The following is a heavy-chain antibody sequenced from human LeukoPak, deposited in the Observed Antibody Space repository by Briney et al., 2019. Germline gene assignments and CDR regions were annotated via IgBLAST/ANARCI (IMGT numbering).Heavy chain of an antibody. CDR1: GFTFSSYS. Sequence: PGGSLRLSCAASGFTFSSYSMNWVRQAPGKGLEWVSSISSSSSYIYYADSVKGRFTISRDNSRSTLYLQMDSLRVEDTAVYYCARSGYYYDSSGSSSWGQGTLVTVSS. CDR3: ARSGYYYDSSGSSS. J-gene: IGHJ5*02. V-gene: IGHV3-21*01. CDR2: ISSSSSYI. D-gene: IGHD3-22*01.